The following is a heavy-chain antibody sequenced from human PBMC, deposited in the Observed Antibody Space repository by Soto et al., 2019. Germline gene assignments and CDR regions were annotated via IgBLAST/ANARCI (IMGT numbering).Heavy chain of an antibody. J-gene: IGHJ4*02. CDR1: GGSISSYY. CDR3: ARAPRGVLRFLEWSGQFDY. D-gene: IGHD3-3*01. V-gene: IGHV4-59*12. Sequence: SETLSLTCTVSGGSISSYYWSWIRQPPGKGLEWIGYIYYSGSTNYNPSLKSRVTISVDTSKNQFSLKLSSVTAADTAVYYCARAPRGVLRFLEWSGQFDYWGQGTLVTSPQ. CDR2: IYYSGST.